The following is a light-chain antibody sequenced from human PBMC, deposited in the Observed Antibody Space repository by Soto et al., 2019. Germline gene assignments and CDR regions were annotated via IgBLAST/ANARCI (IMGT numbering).Light chain of an antibody. J-gene: IGKJ1*01. CDR2: GAS. CDR3: LQYYGWPKT. V-gene: IGKV3-15*01. CDR1: QSVDNK. Sequence: ERVMTQSPAALSVSLGERATLSCRASQSVDNKLAWYQFKPGQAPRLLIYGASTRATGVPTRFSGSGSGTECPLTIGSLQSEDFAVYYCLQYYGWPKTFGQGNEVEIK.